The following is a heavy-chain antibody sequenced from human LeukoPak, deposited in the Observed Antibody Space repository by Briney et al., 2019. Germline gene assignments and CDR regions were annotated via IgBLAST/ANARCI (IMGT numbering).Heavy chain of an antibody. CDR2: IYYSGST. CDR1: GGSISSSSYY. CDR3: ARINDYGDNYYFDY. D-gene: IGHD4-17*01. V-gene: IGHV4-39*07. J-gene: IGHJ4*02. Sequence: SETLSLTCTVSGGSISSSSYYWGWIRQPPGKGLEWIGSIYYSGSTYYNPSLKSRVIISVDTSKNQFSLRLSSLTAADTALYYCARINDYGDNYYFDYWGQGTLVTVSS.